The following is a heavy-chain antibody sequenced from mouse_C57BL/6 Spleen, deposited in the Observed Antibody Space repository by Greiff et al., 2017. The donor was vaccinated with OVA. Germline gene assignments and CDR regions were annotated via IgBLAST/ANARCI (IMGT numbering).Heavy chain of an antibody. CDR3: AREPGRYYAMDY. Sequence: DVQLVESGPGLVKPSQSLSLTCSVTGYSITSGYYWNWIRQFPGNKLEWMGYISYDGSNNYNPSLKNRISITRDTSKNQFFLKLNSVTTEDTATYYCAREPGRYYAMDYWGQGTSVTVSS. V-gene: IGHV3-6*01. J-gene: IGHJ4*01. CDR2: ISYDGSN. CDR1: GYSITSGYY.